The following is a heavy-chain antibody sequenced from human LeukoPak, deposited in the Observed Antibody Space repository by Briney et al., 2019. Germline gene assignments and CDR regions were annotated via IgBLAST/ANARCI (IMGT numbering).Heavy chain of an antibody. CDR1: GGSISSGDYY. V-gene: IGHV4-30-4*01. D-gene: IGHD3-22*01. J-gene: IGHJ4*02. Sequence: SGTLSLTCTVSGGSISSGDYYWSWIRQPPGKGLEWIAYMYYSGSTYYNPSLKSQVTMSADTSKNQLSLKLSSVTAADTAVYYCARGPYYYDSSGYYYEGPSFDYWGQGTLVTVSS. CDR3: ARGPYYYDSSGYYYEGPSFDY. CDR2: MYYSGST.